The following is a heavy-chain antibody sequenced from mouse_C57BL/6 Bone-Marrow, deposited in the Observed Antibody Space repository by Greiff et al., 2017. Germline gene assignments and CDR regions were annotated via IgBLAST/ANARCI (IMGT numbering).Heavy chain of an antibody. CDR2: INPSSGYT. Sequence: QVQLKQSGAELARPGASVKMSCKASGYTFTSYTMHWVKQRPGQGLEWIGYINPSSGYTKYNQKFKDKATLTADKSSSTAYMQLSSLTSEDSAVYYCARWRNYTWFAYWGQGTLVTVSA. CDR3: ARWRNYTWFAY. CDR1: GYTFTSYT. J-gene: IGHJ3*01. D-gene: IGHD1-1*01. V-gene: IGHV1-4*01.